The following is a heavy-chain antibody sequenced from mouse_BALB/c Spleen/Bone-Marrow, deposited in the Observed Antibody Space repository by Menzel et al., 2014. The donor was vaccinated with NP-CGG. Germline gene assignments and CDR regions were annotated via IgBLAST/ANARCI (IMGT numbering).Heavy chain of an antibody. CDR1: GFNIKDNS. CDR3: ATLTSVVVAMDY. CDR2: IDPANGNT. Sequence: EVQGEESGAELVKPGASVKLSCKASGFNIKDNSMHWVKQRPEQGLEWIGRIDPANGNTKYDQKFQSKATITVDTSSNTAYLQLSSRTSEDSAVYYCATLTSVVVAMDYWGQGTSGTVSS. D-gene: IGHD1-1*01. V-gene: IGHV14-3*02. J-gene: IGHJ4*01.